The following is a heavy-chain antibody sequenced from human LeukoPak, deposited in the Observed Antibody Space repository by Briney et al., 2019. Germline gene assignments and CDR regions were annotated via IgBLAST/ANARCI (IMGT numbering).Heavy chain of an antibody. D-gene: IGHD3-22*01. CDR2: INPNSGGT. Sequence: SVKVSCKASGYTFTVYYMHWLRQAPGQGLEWMGWINPNSGGTNYAQKFQGRVTMTRDTSISTAYMELSRLRSDVTAVYYCARDDSSGYYYSFDYWGQGTLVTVSS. V-gene: IGHV1-2*02. CDR1: GYTFTVYY. CDR3: ARDDSSGYYYSFDY. J-gene: IGHJ4*02.